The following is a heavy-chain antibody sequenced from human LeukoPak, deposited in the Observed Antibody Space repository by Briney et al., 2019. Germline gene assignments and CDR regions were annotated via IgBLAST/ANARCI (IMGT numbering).Heavy chain of an antibody. CDR3: ARRTTNPVGAIDY. V-gene: IGHV4-39*01. J-gene: IGHJ4*02. CDR1: GGSISIRNYY. CDR2: ISYSGT. Sequence: SETLSLTCTVSGGSISIRNYYWGWIRQPPGRGLEWIGSISYSGTYYNPSLKSRLTISVDTSKNHFSLNLRSVTAADTAVYYCARRTTNPVGAIDYWGQGTLVTVSS. D-gene: IGHD1-14*01.